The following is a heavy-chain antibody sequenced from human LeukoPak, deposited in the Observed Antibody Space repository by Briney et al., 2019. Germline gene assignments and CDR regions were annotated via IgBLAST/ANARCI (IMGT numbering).Heavy chain of an antibody. J-gene: IGHJ4*02. CDR1: GGSISSGDYY. CDR2: IYYSGNT. CDR3: ARHSGMTTVTAYLDY. V-gene: IGHV4-39*01. D-gene: IGHD4-17*01. Sequence: SETLSLTCTVSGGSISSGDYYWSWIRQPPGKGLEWIGSIYYSGNTYYNPSLKSRVTISVDTSKNQFSLKLSSVTAADTAVYYCARHSGMTTVTAYLDYWGQGTLVTVSS.